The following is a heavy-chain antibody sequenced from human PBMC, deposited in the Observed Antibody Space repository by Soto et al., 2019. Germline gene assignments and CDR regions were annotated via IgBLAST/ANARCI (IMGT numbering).Heavy chain of an antibody. CDR2: IYYSGST. J-gene: IGHJ5*02. V-gene: IGHV4-61*01. CDR1: GGSVSSGSYY. D-gene: IGHD3-22*01. Sequence: QVQLQESGPGLVKPSETLYLTCTVSGGSVSSGSYYWSWIRQPPGKGLEWIGYIYYSGSTTYNPSRKSRVTISVDTSKNQFSLKLSSVTAADTAVYYCARDLRYYDSSGYYGAVWFDTCGQGTLVTVSS. CDR3: ARDLRYYDSSGYYGAVWFDT.